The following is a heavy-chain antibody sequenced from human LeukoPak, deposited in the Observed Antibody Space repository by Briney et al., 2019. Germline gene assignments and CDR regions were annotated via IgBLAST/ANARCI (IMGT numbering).Heavy chain of an antibody. V-gene: IGHV4-38-2*02. D-gene: IGHD2-21*01. CDR1: GYSIRSGYY. CDR2: IYHSGST. Sequence: SETLSLTCTVSGYSIRSGYYWGCTRQLPGKGWEWIGSIYHSGSTYYNPSLKSWDTTSVDTSKNQFSLKLNSVTAADTAVYDCARDARPHIVVVIAGGAFDIWGQGTMVTVSS. J-gene: IGHJ3*02. CDR3: ARDARPHIVVVIAGGAFDI.